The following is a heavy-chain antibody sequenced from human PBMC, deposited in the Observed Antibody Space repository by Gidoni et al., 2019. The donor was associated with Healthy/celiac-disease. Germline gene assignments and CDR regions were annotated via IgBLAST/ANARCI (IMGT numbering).Heavy chain of an antibody. V-gene: IGHV4-38-2*02. CDR3: ARESVTMVRGVMGY. CDR2: IYHSGST. Sequence: QVQLQESGPGLVKPSETLSLTCTVSGYSISSGYYWGWIRQPPGKGLEWIGSIYHSGSTYYNPSLKSRVTISVDTSKNQFSLKLSSVTAADTAVYYCARESVTMVRGVMGYWGQGTLVTVSS. J-gene: IGHJ4*02. D-gene: IGHD3-10*01. CDR1: GYSISSGYY.